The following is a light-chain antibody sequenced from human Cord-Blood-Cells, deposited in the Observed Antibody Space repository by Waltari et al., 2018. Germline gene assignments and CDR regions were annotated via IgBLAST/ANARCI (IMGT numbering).Light chain of an antibody. CDR1: SSDVGSYNL. CDR2: EGS. Sequence: QSALNQPASVSGSPGQSITVSCTGTSSDVGSYNLVSWYQQHPGKAPKLMIYEGSKRPAGVSNGFSGSKSGNAASLTISGLQAEDEADYYCCSYAGSSTWVFGGGTKLTVL. J-gene: IGLJ3*02. V-gene: IGLV2-23*01. CDR3: CSYAGSSTWV.